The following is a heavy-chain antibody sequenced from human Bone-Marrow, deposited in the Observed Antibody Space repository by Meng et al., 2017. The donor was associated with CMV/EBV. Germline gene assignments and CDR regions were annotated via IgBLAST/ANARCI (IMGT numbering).Heavy chain of an antibody. CDR3: ARDTLNWNFDY. Sequence: SCKSSCYTFTNYGITWVRQAPGRSLEWMGWISTYNGNTNYAQKLQDRVTMTTDTSTNIAYMDLRSLRSDDTAVYYCARDTLNWNFDYWGQGTLVTVSS. CDR1: CYTFTNYG. D-gene: IGHD1-1*01. V-gene: IGHV1-18*01. J-gene: IGHJ4*02. CDR2: ISTYNGNT.